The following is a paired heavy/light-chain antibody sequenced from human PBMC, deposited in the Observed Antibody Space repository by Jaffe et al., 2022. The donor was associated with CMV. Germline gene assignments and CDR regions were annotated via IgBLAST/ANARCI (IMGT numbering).Heavy chain of an antibody. CDR1: GFTFNNHW. Sequence: EVQLVESGGGLVQPGGSLRLSCAASGFTFNNHWLSWVRQAPGKGLEWVGNIKQDGSEKDYVDSVKGRFTISRDNARNSLYLQMDSLRADDTAVYYCARETYWGSYYYLDVWGKGTTVTVSS. V-gene: IGHV3-7*03. J-gene: IGHJ6*03. D-gene: IGHD3-16*01. CDR3: ARETYWGSYYYLDV. CDR2: IKQDGSEK.
Light chain of an antibody. CDR2: AAS. J-gene: IGKJ1*01. V-gene: IGKV1-39*01. Sequence: DIQMTQSPSSLSASVGDRVTITCRAGQSISNYLNWYQQKPGKAPKLLIYAASSFQSGVPSRFSGSGSGTDFTLTISNLQPEDFATYYCQQSYSARTFGQGTKVEIK. CDR1: QSISNY. CDR3: QQSYSART.